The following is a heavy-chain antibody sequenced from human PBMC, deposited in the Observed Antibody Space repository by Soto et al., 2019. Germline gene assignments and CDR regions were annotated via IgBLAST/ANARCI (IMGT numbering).Heavy chain of an antibody. V-gene: IGHV1-18*01. D-gene: IGHD6-19*01. Sequence: QVHLVLSGAEVKKPGASVKVSCRASGYTFTSYVISWVRQAPGQGPEWMGWISAYNGNTNFAQRLQGRVTMTTDTSTSTAYMELRSLRSDDTAVYYCARVVATVAGPYGMDVWGQGTTVTVSS. CDR1: GYTFTSYV. J-gene: IGHJ6*02. CDR3: ARVVATVAGPYGMDV. CDR2: ISAYNGNT.